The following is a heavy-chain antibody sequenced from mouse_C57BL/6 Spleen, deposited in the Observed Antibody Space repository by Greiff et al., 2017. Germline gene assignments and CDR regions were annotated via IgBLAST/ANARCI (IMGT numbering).Heavy chain of an antibody. CDR1: GYTFTSYW. D-gene: IGHD1-1*01. J-gene: IGHJ3*01. V-gene: IGHV1-50*01. Sequence: QVQLQQPGAELVKPGASVKLSCKASGYTFTSYWMQWVKQRPGQGLEWIGEIDPSDSYTNYNQKFKGKATLTVDTSSSTAYMQLSSLTSEDSAVYYCARSVGYYGSTWFAYWGQGTLVTVSA. CDR3: ARSVGYYGSTWFAY. CDR2: IDPSDSYT.